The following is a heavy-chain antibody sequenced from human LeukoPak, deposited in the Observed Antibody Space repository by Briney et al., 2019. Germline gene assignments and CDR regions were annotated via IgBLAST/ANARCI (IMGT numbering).Heavy chain of an antibody. CDR1: GGSISSYY. Sequence: ETLSLTCTVSGGSISSYYWSWVRQAPGKGLEWVANIKQDGSEKYYVDSVKGRFTISRDNAKNSLYLQMNSLRAEDTAVYYCAKEGLTPGGSDYWGQGTLVTVSS. V-gene: IGHV3-7*03. D-gene: IGHD3-16*01. J-gene: IGHJ4*02. CDR2: IKQDGSEK. CDR3: AKEGLTPGGSDY.